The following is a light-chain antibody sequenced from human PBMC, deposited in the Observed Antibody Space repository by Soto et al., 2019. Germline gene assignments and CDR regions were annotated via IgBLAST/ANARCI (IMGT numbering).Light chain of an antibody. V-gene: IGKV1-33*01. J-gene: IGKJ4*01. CDR1: QDISNY. CDR2: DAS. CDR3: QQYDNLPPSLT. Sequence: DIQMTQSPSSLSASVGARVTITCQASQDISNYLNWYQQKPGKAPKLLIYDASTLETGVPSRFSGSGYGTDFTITISSLQPEDIATYYCQQYDNLPPSLTFGGGTKVDIQ.